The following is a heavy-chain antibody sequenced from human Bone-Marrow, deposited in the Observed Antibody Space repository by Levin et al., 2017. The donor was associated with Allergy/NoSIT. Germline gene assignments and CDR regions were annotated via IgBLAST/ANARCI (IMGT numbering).Heavy chain of an antibody. V-gene: IGHV5-51*01. D-gene: IGHD2-2*01. Sequence: GESLKISCKGSGYDFATYWIAWVRQMPGKGLEWMGIIYPGDSDTRYSPSFQGQATISADRSISTAYLQWSSLKASDTAMYYCARRTPLGIAVVPAAPNEALDIWGQGTMVTVSS. CDR2: IYPGDSDT. J-gene: IGHJ3*02. CDR1: GYDFATYW. CDR3: ARRTPLGIAVVPAAPNEALDI.